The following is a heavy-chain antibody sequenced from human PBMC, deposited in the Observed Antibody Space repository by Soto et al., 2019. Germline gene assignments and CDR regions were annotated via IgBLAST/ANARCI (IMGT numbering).Heavy chain of an antibody. D-gene: IGHD3-22*01. J-gene: IGHJ4*02. V-gene: IGHV3-72*01. Sequence: GGSLRLSCAASGFTFSDHYMDWVRQAPGKGLEWVGRTRNKANSYTTEYAASVKGRFTISRDDSKNSLYLQMNSLKTEDTAVYYCARVHDSSGYYYGGTNDYWGQGTLVTVSS. CDR3: ARVHDSSGYYYGGTNDY. CDR1: GFTFSDHY. CDR2: TRNKANSYTT.